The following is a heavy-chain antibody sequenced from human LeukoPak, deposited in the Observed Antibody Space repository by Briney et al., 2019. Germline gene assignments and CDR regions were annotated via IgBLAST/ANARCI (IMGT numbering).Heavy chain of an antibody. D-gene: IGHD2-2*01. CDR3: AAGCSSTSCFWFYYTDV. CDR2: INHSGST. Sequence: PSETLSLSCAVYGGSFSGFYWSWIRQPPGRGLEWIGEINHSGSTNYNPSLKSRLTISVDTSKNQFSLKLSSVTAADTAVYYCAAGCSSTSCFWFYYTDVWAQGTTVTVSS. V-gene: IGHV4-34*01. CDR1: GGSFSGFY. J-gene: IGHJ6*03.